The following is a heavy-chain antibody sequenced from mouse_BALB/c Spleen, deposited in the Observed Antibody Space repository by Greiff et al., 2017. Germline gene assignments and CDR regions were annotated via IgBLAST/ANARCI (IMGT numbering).Heavy chain of an antibody. D-gene: IGHD1-2*01. CDR2: ISSGGSYT. V-gene: IGHV5-6*01. J-gene: IGHJ3*01. CDR3: ARHFTTATSAWFAY. CDR1: GFTFSSYG. Sequence: EVNVVESGGDLVKPGGSLKLSCAASGFTFSSYGLSWVRQTPDKRLEWVATISSGGSYTYYPDSVKGRFTISRDNAKNTLYLQMSSLKSEDTAMYYCARHFTTATSAWFAYWGQGTLVTVSA.